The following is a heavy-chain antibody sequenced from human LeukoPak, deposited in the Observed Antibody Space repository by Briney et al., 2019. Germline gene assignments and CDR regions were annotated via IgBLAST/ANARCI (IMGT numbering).Heavy chain of an antibody. Sequence: PGGSLRLSCAASGFTFSSYEMNWVRQAPGKGLEWVSSISSSSSYIYYADSVKGRFTISRDNAKNSLYLQMNSLRAEDTAVYYCAREGSGYYYRFDYWGQGTLVTVSS. CDR2: ISSSSSYI. V-gene: IGHV3-21*01. J-gene: IGHJ4*02. CDR3: AREGSGYYYRFDY. CDR1: GFTFSSYE. D-gene: IGHD3-22*01.